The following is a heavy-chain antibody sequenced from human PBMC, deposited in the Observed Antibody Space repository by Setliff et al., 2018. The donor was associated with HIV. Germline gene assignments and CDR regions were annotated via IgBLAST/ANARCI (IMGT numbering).Heavy chain of an antibody. D-gene: IGHD4-17*01. Sequence: PSETLSLTCTVSGGSISNNNYYWGWIRQPPGKGLEWIGSIYHSGNTYYNPSLKSRVSISVDRSKNHFSLRLSSVTAADTAVYYCARDDYGVNSLDYWGQGTLVTVSS. CDR1: GGSISNNNYY. J-gene: IGHJ4*02. CDR2: IYHSGNT. V-gene: IGHV4-39*07. CDR3: ARDDYGVNSLDY.